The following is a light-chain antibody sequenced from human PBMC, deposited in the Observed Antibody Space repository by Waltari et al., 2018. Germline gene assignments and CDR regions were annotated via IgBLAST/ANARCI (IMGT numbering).Light chain of an antibody. V-gene: IGKV2-30*01. J-gene: IGKJ2*01. CDR3: MQGAHWPFT. CDR1: QSVVYSDGTTF. CDR2: WVS. Sequence: DVVMTQSPLSLPVILGQPASISCRSSQSVVYSDGTTFLNWFHQRPGQSPRRLIYWVSKRDSGVPDRFSGSGSGTDFTLKITRVEAEDVGVYYCMQGAHWPFTFGQGTNLEIK.